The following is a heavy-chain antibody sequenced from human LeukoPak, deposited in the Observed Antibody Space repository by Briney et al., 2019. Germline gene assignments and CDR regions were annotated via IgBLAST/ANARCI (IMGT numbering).Heavy chain of an antibody. Sequence: PSETLSLTCTVSGGSISSYYWSWIRQPLGKGLEWIGYIYYSGSTNYNPSLKSRVTISVDTSKNQFSLKLSSVTAADTAVYYCARGAAYYDFWSGYYGRPVDFDYWGQGTLVTVSS. J-gene: IGHJ4*02. D-gene: IGHD3-3*01. CDR3: ARGAAYYDFWSGYYGRPVDFDY. V-gene: IGHV4-59*01. CDR2: IYYSGST. CDR1: GGSISSYY.